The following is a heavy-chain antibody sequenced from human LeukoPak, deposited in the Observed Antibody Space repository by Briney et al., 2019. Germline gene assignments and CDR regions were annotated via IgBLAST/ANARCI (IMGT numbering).Heavy chain of an antibody. CDR3: AYCSSTSCYS. J-gene: IGHJ4*02. D-gene: IGHD2-2*01. V-gene: IGHV4-34*01. CDR1: GGSFSGYY. CDR2: INHSGST. Sequence: SETLSLTCAVYGGSFSGYYWSWIRQPPGKGLEWIGEINHSGSTNYNPSLKSLVTISVDTSKNQFSLRLSSVTAADTAVYYCAYCSSTSCYSWGQGTLVTVSS.